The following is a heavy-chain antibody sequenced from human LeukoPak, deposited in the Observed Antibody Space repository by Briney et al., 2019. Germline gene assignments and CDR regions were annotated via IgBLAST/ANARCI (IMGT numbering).Heavy chain of an antibody. D-gene: IGHD1-14*01. CDR3: ARDKGTRSLDH. V-gene: IGHV3-33*01. CDR2: IWYDGSYK. J-gene: IGHJ4*02. Sequence: HPGRSLRLSCAASGLPFSTSGMRWVRQAPGKGLEWVADIWYDGSYKYYADSVQGRFIISRDNSINMVYLEMNSLRAEDTAVYYCARDKGTRSLDHWGQGTLVTVSS. CDR1: GLPFSTSG.